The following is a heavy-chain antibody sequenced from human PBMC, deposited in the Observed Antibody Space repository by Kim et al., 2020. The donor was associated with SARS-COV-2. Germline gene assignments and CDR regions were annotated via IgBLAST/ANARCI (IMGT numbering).Heavy chain of an antibody. CDR1: GFDFSNYA. Sequence: GGSLRLSCAASGFDFSNYAMSWVRQAPGKGLEWVSAISASGDSTHYADSVRGRFTISRDNSKDTVHLQMNDLRAEDMAVYFCAKEEDVRGTGDAFEFWGQGTMVTLSS. J-gene: IGHJ3*01. V-gene: IGHV3-23*01. CDR3: AKEEDVRGTGDAFEF. CDR2: ISASGDST. D-gene: IGHD3-10*01.